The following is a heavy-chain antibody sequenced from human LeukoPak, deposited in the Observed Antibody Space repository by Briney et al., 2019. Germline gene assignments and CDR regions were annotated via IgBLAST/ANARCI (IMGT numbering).Heavy chain of an antibody. CDR2: ISSSCSYI. CDR3: ARGYSNYGYAFDI. CDR1: GFTFSSYS. J-gene: IGHJ3*02. Sequence: GGSLRLSCAASGFTFSSYSMNWVRQAPGEGLEWVSSISSSCSYIYFPDSEKGRFTISRDNARNSLYLKMNSLSAEDTAVYYCARGYSNYGYAFDIWGQGTMVTVSS. V-gene: IGHV3-21*01. D-gene: IGHD4-11*01.